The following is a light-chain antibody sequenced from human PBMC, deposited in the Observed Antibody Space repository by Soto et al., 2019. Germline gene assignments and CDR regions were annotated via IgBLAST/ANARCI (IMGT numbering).Light chain of an antibody. Sequence: EIVLTQSPVTLSLSPGERATLSCRSIQSVSSNYLAWYQQKPGQAPRLLIYGASTRATGIPARFSGSGSGTEFTLTISSLQSEDFAVYYCQQYNNWPTWTFGQGTKVDIK. CDR3: QQYNNWPTWT. J-gene: IGKJ1*01. CDR2: GAS. CDR1: QSVSSN. V-gene: IGKV3-15*01.